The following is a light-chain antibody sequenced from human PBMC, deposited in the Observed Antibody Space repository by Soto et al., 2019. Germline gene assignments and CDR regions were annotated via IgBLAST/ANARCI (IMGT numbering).Light chain of an antibody. CDR3: QQYGSSTIT. CDR2: GAS. V-gene: IGKV3-20*01. J-gene: IGKJ5*01. Sequence: IVLKQSPGALSLSPEERATLSCRASQSVSSSYLAWYQQKPGQAPRLIIYGASSRETGIPDRFSDSGSGTEFTLTISILEPEDFAVYYCQQYGSSTITFGQGTRLDIK. CDR1: QSVSSSY.